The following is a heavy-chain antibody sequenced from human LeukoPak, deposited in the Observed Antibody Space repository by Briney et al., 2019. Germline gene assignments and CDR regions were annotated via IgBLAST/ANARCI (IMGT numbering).Heavy chain of an antibody. V-gene: IGHV4-59*01. D-gene: IGHD6-13*01. Sequence: SETLSLTCSFSIVSIKNYYLHWLRQSPGKGLQWVGYIYYTGSTDYNFSLKSRVTISLDTSENQFSLRLNSVTAADSAVYFCASSRGPSSSWSFESWGQGILVTVSS. CDR3: ASSRGPSSSWSFES. CDR2: IYYTGST. J-gene: IGHJ4*02. CDR1: IVSIKNYY.